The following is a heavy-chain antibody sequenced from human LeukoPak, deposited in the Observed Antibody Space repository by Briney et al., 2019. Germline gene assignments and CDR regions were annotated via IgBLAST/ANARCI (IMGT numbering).Heavy chain of an antibody. Sequence: PSETLSLTCTVSGGSISSGGYYWNWIRQHPGKGLEWIGYIYYSGSTYYNPSLKSRVTISVDTSKNQCSLKLSSVTAADTAVYYCARGAPGNWNDVWGQGTLVTVSS. D-gene: IGHD3-10*01. CDR2: IYYSGST. CDR3: ARGAPGNWNDV. V-gene: IGHV4-31*03. CDR1: GGSISSGGYY. J-gene: IGHJ5*02.